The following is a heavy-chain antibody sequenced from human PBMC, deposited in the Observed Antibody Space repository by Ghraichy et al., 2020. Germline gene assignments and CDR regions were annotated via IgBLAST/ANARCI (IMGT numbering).Heavy chain of an antibody. D-gene: IGHD4-17*01. Sequence: GGSLRLSCAASGFTFSSYAMSWVRQAPGKGLEWVSAISGSGGSTYYADSVKGRFTISRDNSKNTLDLQMNSLRVEDTAVYYCAKDKTMTTVTRGVFDIWGQGTMVTVSS. J-gene: IGHJ3*02. CDR3: AKDKTMTTVTRGVFDI. V-gene: IGHV3-23*01. CDR1: GFTFSSYA. CDR2: ISGSGGST.